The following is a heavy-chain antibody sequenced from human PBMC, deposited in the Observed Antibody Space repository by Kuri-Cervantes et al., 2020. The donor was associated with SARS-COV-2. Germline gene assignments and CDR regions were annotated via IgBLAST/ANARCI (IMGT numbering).Heavy chain of an antibody. Sequence: CAVYGGSFSGYYWSWIRHPPGKGLEWIGEINHSGSTNYNPSLKRLVTISVDTSKNQFSLKLSSVTAADTAVYYCAGSPRYSSSWYQTLDYWGQGTLVTVSS. CDR2: INHSGST. D-gene: IGHD6-13*01. CDR1: GGSFSGYY. CDR3: AGSPRYSSSWYQTLDY. J-gene: IGHJ4*02. V-gene: IGHV4-34*01.